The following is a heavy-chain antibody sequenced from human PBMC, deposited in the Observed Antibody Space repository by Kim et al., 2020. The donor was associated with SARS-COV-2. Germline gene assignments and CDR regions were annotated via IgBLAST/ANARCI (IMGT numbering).Heavy chain of an antibody. D-gene: IGHD3-10*01. V-gene: IGHV3-30*18. CDR2: ISYDGSNK. Sequence: GGSLRLSCAASGFTFSSYGMHWVRQAPGKGLEWVAVISYDGSNKYYADSVKGRFTISRDNSKNTLYLQMNSLRAEDTAVYYCAKDGMVRGGYPGYWGQGTLVTVSS. J-gene: IGHJ4*02. CDR3: AKDGMVRGGYPGY. CDR1: GFTFSSYG.